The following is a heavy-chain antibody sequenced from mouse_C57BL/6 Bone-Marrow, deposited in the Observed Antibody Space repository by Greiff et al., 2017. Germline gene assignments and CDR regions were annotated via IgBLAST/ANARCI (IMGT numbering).Heavy chain of an antibody. CDR2: IWWDDVK. V-gene: IGHV8-8*01. J-gene: IGHJ2*01. Sequence: QVTLKESGPGILQPSQTLSLTCSFSGFSLSTFGMGVGWIRQPSGKGLEWLAHIWWDDVKYYNPALKRRLTFSKDTSKNQVFLKIVNVDTADTATYYCARIWGWLPGVFDDWGQGTTLTVSS. D-gene: IGHD2-3*01. CDR3: ARIWGWLPGVFDD. CDR1: GFSLSTFGMG.